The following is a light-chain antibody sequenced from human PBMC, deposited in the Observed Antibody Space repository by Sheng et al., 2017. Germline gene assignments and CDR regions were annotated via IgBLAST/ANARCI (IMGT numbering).Light chain of an antibody. Sequence: EIVLTQSPDTLSLPPGERATFSCRASQAIGYNNLAWYQQKAGQAPRFLIYGATKRAAGLPDRFSGSGSGTDFTLTITRLEPDDSAVYYCQQYYWAPDTFGQGTKLEI. CDR1: QAIGYNN. J-gene: IGKJ2*01. CDR3: QQYYWAPDT. V-gene: IGKV3-20*01. CDR2: GAT.